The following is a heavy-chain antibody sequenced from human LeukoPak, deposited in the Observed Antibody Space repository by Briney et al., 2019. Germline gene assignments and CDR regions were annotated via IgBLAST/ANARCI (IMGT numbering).Heavy chain of an antibody. D-gene: IGHD5-24*01. CDR3: ARDGWLQPYYFDY. CDR2: IKEDGSET. V-gene: IGHV3-7*01. CDR1: GFTFSTYS. J-gene: IGHJ4*02. Sequence: PGGSLRLSCAASGFTFSTYSMAWVRQAPGKGLEWVANIKEDGSETYYVDSVKGRFTISRDNAKNSLHLQMNSLRAEDTAVYYCARDGWLQPYYFDYWGQGTLVTVSS.